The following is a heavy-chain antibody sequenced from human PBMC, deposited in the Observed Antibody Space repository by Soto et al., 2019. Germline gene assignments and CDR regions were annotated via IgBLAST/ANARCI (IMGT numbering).Heavy chain of an antibody. CDR3: ARAVWFGELKSMNWFDP. CDR2: IYYSGST. V-gene: IGHV4-31*03. Sequence: QVQLQESGPGLVKPSQTLSLTCTVSGGSISSGGYYWSWIRQHPGKGLEWIGYIYYSGSTYYNPSLKGRVTISGDTSKNQFSLKLSSVTAADTAVYYCARAVWFGELKSMNWFDPWGQGTLVTVSS. CDR1: GGSISSGGYY. J-gene: IGHJ5*02. D-gene: IGHD3-10*01.